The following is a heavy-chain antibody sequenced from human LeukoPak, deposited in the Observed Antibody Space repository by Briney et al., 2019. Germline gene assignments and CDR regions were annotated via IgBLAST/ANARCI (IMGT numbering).Heavy chain of an antibody. V-gene: IGHV1-46*01. CDR2: INPSGGST. CDR1: GYTFTSYY. D-gene: IGHD2-15*01. Sequence: ASVKVSCKASGYTFTSYYMHWVRQAPGQGLEWMGIINPSGGSTSYAQKFQGRVTMTRDMSTSTAYMELSILRSEDTAVYYCARVSPQDSWWSPYWEATAGVGKQGLDYWGQGTLVTVSS. CDR3: ARVSPQDSWWSPYWEATAGVGKQGLDY. J-gene: IGHJ4*02.